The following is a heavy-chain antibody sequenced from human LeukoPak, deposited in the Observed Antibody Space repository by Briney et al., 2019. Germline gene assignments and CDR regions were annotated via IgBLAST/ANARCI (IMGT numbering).Heavy chain of an antibody. CDR2: ISSSSSYI. CDR1: GFTFSSYR. J-gene: IGHJ1*01. D-gene: IGHD2-2*01. V-gene: IGHV3-21*01. CDR3: ARDPARYCSSTSCYYL. Sequence: GGSLRLSCAASGFTFSSYRMNWVRQAPGKGLGWVSSISSSSSYIYYADSVKGRFTISRDNAKNSLYLQMNSLRAEDTAVYYCARDPARYCSSTSCYYLWGQGTLVTVSS.